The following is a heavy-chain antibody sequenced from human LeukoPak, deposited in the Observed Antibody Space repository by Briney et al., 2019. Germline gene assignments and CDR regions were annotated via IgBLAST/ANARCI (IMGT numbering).Heavy chain of an antibody. D-gene: IGHD2-15*01. J-gene: IGHJ4*02. Sequence: SVKVSCKASGGTFSSYAISWVRQAPGQGLEWMGGIIPIFGTANYAQKFQGRVTITADESTSTAYMELSSLRSEDTAVYYCARHPGYCSGGSCLYYFDYWGQGALVTVSS. V-gene: IGHV1-69*13. CDR3: ARHPGYCSGGSCLYYFDY. CDR1: GGTFSSYA. CDR2: IIPIFGTA.